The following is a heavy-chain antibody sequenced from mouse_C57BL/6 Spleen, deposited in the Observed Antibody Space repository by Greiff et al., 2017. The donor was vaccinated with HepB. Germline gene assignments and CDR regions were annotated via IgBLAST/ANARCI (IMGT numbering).Heavy chain of an antibody. J-gene: IGHJ2*01. Sequence: VQLQQSGAELAKPGASVKLSCKASGYTFTSYWMHWVKQRPGQGLEWIGYINPRSGYTKYNQKFKDKATLTADKSSSTAYMQLSSLTYEDSAVYYCESDYDYDVRGVFDYWGQGTTLTVSS. D-gene: IGHD2-4*01. V-gene: IGHV1-7*01. CDR2: INPRSGYT. CDR3: ESDYDYDVRGVFDY. CDR1: GYTFTSYW.